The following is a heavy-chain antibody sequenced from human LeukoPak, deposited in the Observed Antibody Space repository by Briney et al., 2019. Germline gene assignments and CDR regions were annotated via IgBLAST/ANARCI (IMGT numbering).Heavy chain of an antibody. V-gene: IGHV4-59*01. CDR1: GGSISGYF. J-gene: IGHJ5*02. CDR2: IYYSGST. CDR3: AKGFSPYYDSSEGWFDP. D-gene: IGHD3-22*01. Sequence: SETLSLTCTVSGGSISGYFWSWIRQPPGKGLQWIGYIYYSGSTKYNPSLKSRVTISADTSKNQFSLKLSSVTAADTAVYYCAKGFSPYYDSSEGWFDPWGQGTLVTVSS.